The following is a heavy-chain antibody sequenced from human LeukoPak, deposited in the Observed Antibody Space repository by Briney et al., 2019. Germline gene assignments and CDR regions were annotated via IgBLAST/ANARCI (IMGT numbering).Heavy chain of an antibody. CDR2: IYHSGST. D-gene: IGHD3-3*01. CDR3: ARTRTLEWERRFDP. CDR1: GGSISSGGYY. V-gene: IGHV4-30-2*05. Sequence: SQTLSLTCTVSGGSISSGGYYWSWIRQPPGKGLEWIGYIYHSGSTYYNPSLKSRVTISVDTSKNQFSLKLSSVTAADTAVYYCARTRTLEWERRFDPWGQGTLVTVSS. J-gene: IGHJ5*02.